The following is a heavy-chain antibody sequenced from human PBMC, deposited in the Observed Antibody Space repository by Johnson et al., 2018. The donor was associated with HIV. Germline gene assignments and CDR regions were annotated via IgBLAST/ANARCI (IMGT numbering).Heavy chain of an antibody. D-gene: IGHD1-26*01. Sequence: VQLVESGGGLVQPGGSLRLSCAASGFTVSSNYMSWVHQAPGTGLEWVSVIYSGGSTYYADSVKGRFTISRDNSKNTLYLQMNSLRAEDTAVYYCASPSGSSRLAFDIWGQGTMVTVSS. CDR1: GFTVSSNY. V-gene: IGHV3-66*02. J-gene: IGHJ3*02. CDR2: IYSGGST. CDR3: ASPSGSSRLAFDI.